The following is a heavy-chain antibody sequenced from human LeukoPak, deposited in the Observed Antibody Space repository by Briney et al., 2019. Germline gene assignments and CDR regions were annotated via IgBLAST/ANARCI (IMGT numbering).Heavy chain of an antibody. D-gene: IGHD3-22*01. Sequence: ASVKVSCKASGYTFTTYGLSWVRQAPGQGLEWMGWINPNSGGTNYAQKFQGRVTMTRDTSISTAYMELSRLRSDDTAVYYCARDERYDSSGYPFDYWGQGTLVTVSS. CDR1: GYTFTTYG. CDR2: INPNSGGT. V-gene: IGHV1-2*02. J-gene: IGHJ4*02. CDR3: ARDERYDSSGYPFDY.